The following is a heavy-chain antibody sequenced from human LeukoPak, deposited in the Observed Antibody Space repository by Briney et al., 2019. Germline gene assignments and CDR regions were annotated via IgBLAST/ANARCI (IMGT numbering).Heavy chain of an antibody. CDR1: GGSISSGDYY. V-gene: IGHV4-30-4*01. CDR2: IYYSGST. D-gene: IGHD3-10*01. J-gene: IGHJ5*02. CDR3: ARFGEYIWAWFDP. Sequence: SQTLSLTCTVSGGSISSGDYYWSWIRQPPGKGLEWIGYIYYSGSTYYDPSLKSRVTISVDTSKNQFSLKLSSVTAADTAVYYCARFGEYIWAWFDPWGQGTLVTVSS.